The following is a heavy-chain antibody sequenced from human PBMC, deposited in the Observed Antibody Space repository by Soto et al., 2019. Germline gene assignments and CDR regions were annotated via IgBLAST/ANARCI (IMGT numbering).Heavy chain of an antibody. Sequence: LRLSCAASGFTFSDYYMSWIRQAPGKGLEWVSYISSSRSYTNYADSVKGRFTISRDNAKNSLYLQMNSLRAEDTAVYYCARYCSSSSCQGGGYYYGMDVWGQGTTVTVSS. CDR3: ARYCSSSSCQGGGYYYGMDV. V-gene: IGHV3-11*06. CDR2: ISSSRSYT. J-gene: IGHJ6*02. CDR1: GFTFSDYY. D-gene: IGHD2-2*01.